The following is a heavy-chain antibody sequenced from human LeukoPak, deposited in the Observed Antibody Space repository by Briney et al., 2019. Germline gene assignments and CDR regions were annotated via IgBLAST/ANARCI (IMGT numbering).Heavy chain of an antibody. CDR2: IYYSGST. V-gene: IGHV4-39*07. CDR3: ARDSSYDSSGYYSD. J-gene: IGHJ4*02. Sequence: PSETLSLTCTVSGGSISSSSYYWGWIRQPPGKGREWIVSIYYSGSTYYNPSLKSRVTISVYTSKNQFSLKLSSVTAADTAVYYCARDSSYDSSGYYSDWGQGTLVTVSS. D-gene: IGHD3-22*01. CDR1: GGSISSSSYY.